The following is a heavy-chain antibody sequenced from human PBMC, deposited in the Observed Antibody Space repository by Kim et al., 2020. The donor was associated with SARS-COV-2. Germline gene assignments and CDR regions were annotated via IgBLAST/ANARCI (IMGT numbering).Heavy chain of an antibody. CDR3: ARRSSFGYYSSFYYYYMDV. CDR1: GGSFSGYY. CDR2: INHSGST. V-gene: IGHV4-34*01. J-gene: IGHJ6*03. D-gene: IGHD3-22*01. Sequence: SETLSLTCAVYGGSFSGYYWSWIRQPPGKGLEWIGEINHSGSTNYNPSLKSRVTISVDTSKNQFSLKLSSVTAADTAVYYCARRSSFGYYSSFYYYYMDVWGKGTTVTVSS.